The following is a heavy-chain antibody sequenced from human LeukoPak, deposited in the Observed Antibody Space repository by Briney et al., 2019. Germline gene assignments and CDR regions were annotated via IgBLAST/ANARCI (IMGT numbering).Heavy chain of an antibody. V-gene: IGHV5-51*01. CDR1: GYSFTSYW. CDR2: IYLGDSDT. D-gene: IGHD3-22*01. Sequence: GESLKISCKGSGYSFTSYWIVWVRQMPGKGLEWMGIIYLGDSDTRYSPAFQGQVTISADKSISTAYLQWSSLKASDTAMYYCARRGGFDYDSSGYYLDYWGQGTLVTVSS. J-gene: IGHJ4*02. CDR3: ARRGGFDYDSSGYYLDY.